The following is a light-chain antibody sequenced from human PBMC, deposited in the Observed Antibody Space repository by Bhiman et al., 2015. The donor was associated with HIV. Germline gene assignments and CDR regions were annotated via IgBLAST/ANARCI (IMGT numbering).Light chain of an antibody. V-gene: IGLV3-21*01. J-gene: IGLJ1*01. CDR3: QSYDSRLTEV. CDR1: NIESKS. Sequence: GSWAPGKTARITCGGNNIESKSVHWYQQKPGQAPVLVISGNSNRPSGVPDRFSGSKSGTSASLAITGLQAEDEADYYCQSYDSRLTEVFGTGTKVTVL. CDR2: GNS.